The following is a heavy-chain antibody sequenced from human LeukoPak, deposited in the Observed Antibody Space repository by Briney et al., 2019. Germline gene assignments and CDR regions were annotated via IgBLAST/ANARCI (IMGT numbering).Heavy chain of an antibody. V-gene: IGHV3-23*01. CDR3: VVQVGATDFDY. J-gene: IGHJ4*02. CDR2: ISGSGGST. CDR1: GFTFSSYA. Sequence: GGSLRLSCAASGFTFSSYAMSWVRQAPGMGLEWVSAISGSGGSTYYADSVKGRFTISRDNSKNTLYLQMNSLRAEDTAVYYCVVQVGATDFDYWGQGTLVTVSS. D-gene: IGHD1-26*01.